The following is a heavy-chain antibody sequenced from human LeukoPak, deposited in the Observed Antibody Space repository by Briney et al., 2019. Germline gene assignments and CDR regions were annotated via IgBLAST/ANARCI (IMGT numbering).Heavy chain of an antibody. J-gene: IGHJ4*02. CDR2: MYYSGST. D-gene: IGHD3-22*01. Sequence: PSETLSLTCTVSGGSISSSSYYWGWIRQPPGKGLEWIGRMYYSGSTYYNPSLKSRVTISVDTSRSQFSLKLSSVTAADTAVYYCARQIYYYDNSCYPMPISSFDYWGQGTLVTVSS. CDR3: ARQIYYYDNSCYPMPISSFDY. V-gene: IGHV4-39*01. CDR1: GGSISSSSYY.